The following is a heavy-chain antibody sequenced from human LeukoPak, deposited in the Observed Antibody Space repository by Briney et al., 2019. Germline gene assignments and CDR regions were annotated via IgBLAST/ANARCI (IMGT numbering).Heavy chain of an antibody. D-gene: IGHD2-15*01. Sequence: SQTLSLTYAISGDSVFSNSAAWNWIRQSPSRGLEWLGRTYYRSKWSNDYAVSVKSRITINPDTSQNQFSLQLNSLTPEDTAVYYCARAPIGGWYFDLWGRGTLVTVSS. V-gene: IGHV6-1*01. CDR3: ARAPIGGWYFDL. CDR2: TYYRSKWSN. J-gene: IGHJ2*01. CDR1: GDSVFSNSAA.